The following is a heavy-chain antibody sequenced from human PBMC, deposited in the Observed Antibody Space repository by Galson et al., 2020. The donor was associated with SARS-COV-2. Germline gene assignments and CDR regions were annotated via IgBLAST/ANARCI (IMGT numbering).Heavy chain of an antibody. Sequence: GGSLRPSCAASGFTFSSYWMSWVRQAPGKGLEWVANIKQDGSEKYYVDSVKGRFTISRDNAKNSLYLQMNSLRAEDTAVYYCARDRRYYDMLTVGSYYYGMDVWGQGTTVTVSS. CDR1: GFTFSSYW. J-gene: IGHJ6*02. V-gene: IGHV3-7*01. CDR3: ARDRRYYDMLTVGSYYYGMDV. D-gene: IGHD3-9*01. CDR2: IKQDGSEK.